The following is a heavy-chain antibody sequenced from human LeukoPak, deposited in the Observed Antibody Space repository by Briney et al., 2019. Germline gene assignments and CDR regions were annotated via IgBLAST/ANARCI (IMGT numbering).Heavy chain of an antibody. D-gene: IGHD3-9*01. Sequence: PSETLSLTCAVYGGSFSTYYWSWIRQPAGKGLEWIGRIYTSGNTNYNPSLKSRVTMSVDTSKNQFSLKLSSVTAADTAVYYCARDSYFDWSYYFDYWGQGTLVTVSS. CDR3: ARDSYFDWSYYFDY. V-gene: IGHV4-59*10. CDR2: IYTSGNT. J-gene: IGHJ4*02. CDR1: GGSFSTYY.